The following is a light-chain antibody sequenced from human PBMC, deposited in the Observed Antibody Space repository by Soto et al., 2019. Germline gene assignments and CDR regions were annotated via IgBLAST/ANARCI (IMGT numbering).Light chain of an antibody. CDR2: VGAGGIVG. CDR1: SGYSKYR. V-gene: IGLV9-49*01. CDR3: GADHGSGSNFAVV. Sequence: QPVLTQPPSASASLGASVTLTCTLSSGYSKYRVDWYQQRPGKGPRFGMRVGAGGIVGSKGVGIPDRFSVLGSGLNRYLTIKNIQEEDESDYHCGADHGSGSNFAVVFGGGTKLTVL. J-gene: IGLJ2*01.